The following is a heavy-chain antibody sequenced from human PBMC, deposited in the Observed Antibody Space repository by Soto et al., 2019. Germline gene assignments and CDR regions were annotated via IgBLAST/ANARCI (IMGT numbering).Heavy chain of an antibody. CDR2: ISGSGGST. CDR1: GFTFSSYA. CDR3: AKDQEDSGYYFDY. V-gene: IGHV3-23*01. D-gene: IGHD1-1*01. Sequence: GGSLRLSCAASGFTFSSYAMSWVRQAPGKGLEWVSAISGSGGSTYYAASVKGRFTISRDNSKNTLYLQMNSLRAEDTAVYYCAKDQEDSGYYFDYWGQGTLVTVSS. J-gene: IGHJ4*02.